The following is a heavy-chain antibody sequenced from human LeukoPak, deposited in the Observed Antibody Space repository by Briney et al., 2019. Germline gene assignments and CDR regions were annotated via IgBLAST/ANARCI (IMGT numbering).Heavy chain of an antibody. J-gene: IGHJ2*01. V-gene: IGHV1-69*04. D-gene: IGHD1-26*01. Sequence: EASVKVSCKASGGTFSSYAISWVRQAPGQGLEWMGRIIPILGIANYAQKFQGRVTITADKSTSTVYMELSSLRSEDTAVYYCASASGSPPWYFDLWGRGTLVTVSS. CDR1: GGTFSSYA. CDR2: IIPILGIA. CDR3: ASASGSPPWYFDL.